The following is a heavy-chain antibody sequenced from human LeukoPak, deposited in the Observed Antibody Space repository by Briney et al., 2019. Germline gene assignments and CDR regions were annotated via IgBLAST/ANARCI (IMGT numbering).Heavy chain of an antibody. Sequence: GGSLRLSCAASGFTFSSYAMSWVRQAPGKGLEWVSAISGSGGSTYYADSVKGRFTISRDNAKNSLFLQMNSLRAEDTAVYYCARDLAREFTIDYWGQGTLVTVSS. D-gene: IGHD3-10*01. J-gene: IGHJ4*02. CDR1: GFTFSSYA. V-gene: IGHV3-23*01. CDR3: ARDLAREFTIDY. CDR2: ISGSGGST.